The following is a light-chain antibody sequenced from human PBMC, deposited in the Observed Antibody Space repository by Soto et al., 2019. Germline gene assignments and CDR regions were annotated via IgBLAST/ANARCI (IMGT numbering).Light chain of an antibody. Sequence: DIQMTQSPSSLPASVGDRVTITCQASQDISNYLNWYQQKPGKAPKLLIYAASTLESGVPSRFTGSGSGTEFTLTISSLQPDDFATYYCQQYNSYWITFGQGTRLEIK. CDR1: QDISNY. CDR2: AAS. CDR3: QQYNSYWIT. J-gene: IGKJ5*01. V-gene: IGKV1-16*01.